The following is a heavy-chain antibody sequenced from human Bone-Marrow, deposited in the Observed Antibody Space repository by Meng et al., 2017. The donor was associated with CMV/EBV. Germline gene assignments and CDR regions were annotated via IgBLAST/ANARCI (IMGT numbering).Heavy chain of an antibody. CDR2: ISTYNGDT. J-gene: IGHJ6*02. D-gene: IGHD2-15*01. CDR1: GYTFTSYG. CDR3: ARGWVVVAATWSYYYYYGMDV. Sequence: ASVKVSCKASGYTFTSYGISWVRQAPGQGLEWMGWISTYNGDTNYAQRLQGRVTMTTDTSTRIAYMELRNLRSDDTAVYYCARGWVVVAATWSYYYYYGMDVWGQGTTVTVSS. V-gene: IGHV1-18*01.